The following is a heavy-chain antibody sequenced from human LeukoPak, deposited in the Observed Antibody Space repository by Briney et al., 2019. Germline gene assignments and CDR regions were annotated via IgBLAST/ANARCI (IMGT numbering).Heavy chain of an antibody. CDR3: AKERQWLVLDGAFDY. CDR1: GFTFSSYS. CDR2: ISSSSSYI. D-gene: IGHD6-19*01. J-gene: IGHJ4*02. V-gene: IGHV3-21*01. Sequence: PGGSLRLSCAASGFTFSSYSMNWVRQAPGKGLEWVSSISSSSSYIYYADSVKGRFTISRDNAKNSLYLQMNSLRAEDTAVYYCAKERQWLVLDGAFDYWGQGTLVTVSS.